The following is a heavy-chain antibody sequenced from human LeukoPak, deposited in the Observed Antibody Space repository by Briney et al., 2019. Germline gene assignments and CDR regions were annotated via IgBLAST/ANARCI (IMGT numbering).Heavy chain of an antibody. Sequence: ASVKVSCKASGYTFTSYDINWVRQATGQGLEWLGWMNPNSGNTDYAQKFQGRVTFTRDTSVSTAHMELSSLRSEDTAVYYCARGTMLRGVIYTWGQGTLVTVSS. D-gene: IGHD3-10*01. CDR2: MNPNSGNT. V-gene: IGHV1-8*03. J-gene: IGHJ5*02. CDR1: GYTFTSYD. CDR3: ARGTMLRGVIYT.